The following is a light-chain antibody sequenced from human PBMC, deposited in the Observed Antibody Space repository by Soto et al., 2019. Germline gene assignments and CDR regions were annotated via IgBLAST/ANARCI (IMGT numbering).Light chain of an antibody. J-gene: IGKJ4*01. CDR2: EVS. V-gene: IGKV2D-29*01. CDR1: QSLLQSGGRTY. Sequence: DIVMTQTPLSLSVTPGQTASISCKSSQSLLQSGGRTYLYWYLQKAGQPPKLLITEVSNRFSGGPDRVSGSGSGTDFTLKISRVEAEDVGDYYCMQASQLPITFGGGTKVEI. CDR3: MQASQLPIT.